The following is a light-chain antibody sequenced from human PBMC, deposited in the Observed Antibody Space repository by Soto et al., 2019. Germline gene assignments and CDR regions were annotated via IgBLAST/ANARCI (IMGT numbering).Light chain of an antibody. J-gene: IGKJ2*01. Sequence: DIPMTQSPSTLSASVGDRVTITCRASQSITTWLAWYQQKPGKAPKLLIYKATNLQSGVPSRFSGSGSGTEFSLTISILQPDDFATYYCQRYNDYQYIFGQGTKLEIK. CDR2: KAT. V-gene: IGKV1-5*03. CDR3: QRYNDYQYI. CDR1: QSITTW.